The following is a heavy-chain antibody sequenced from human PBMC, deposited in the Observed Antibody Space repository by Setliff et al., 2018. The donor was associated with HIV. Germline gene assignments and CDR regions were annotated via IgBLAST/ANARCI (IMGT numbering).Heavy chain of an antibody. Sequence: KTSETLSLTCTVSGGSTSSSSYYWGWIRQPPGKGLEWIGSIYYSGSTYSNPSLKSRVTISADTSKNQISLKLNSVTAADPTVFYCARGIGPLPTWENFYYSMDIWGKGTTVTVSS. CDR1: GGSTSSSSYY. J-gene: IGHJ6*03. CDR2: IYYSGST. V-gene: IGHV4-39*01. CDR3: ARGIGPLPTWENFYYSMDI. D-gene: IGHD1-26*01.